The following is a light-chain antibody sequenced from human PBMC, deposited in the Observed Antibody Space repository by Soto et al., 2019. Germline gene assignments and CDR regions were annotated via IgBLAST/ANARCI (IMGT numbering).Light chain of an antibody. CDR1: SSDVGGYNF. CDR2: DVS. V-gene: IGLV2-14*03. J-gene: IGLJ2*01. CDR3: SSFTSSDTLVV. Sequence: QSALTQPASVSGSPGQSITISCTGTSSDVGGYNFVSWYQHHPAKAPKLMIYDVSKRPSGVSNRFSGSKSGNTASLTISGLQAEDDDHYYCSSFTSSDTLVVFGGGTKLTVL.